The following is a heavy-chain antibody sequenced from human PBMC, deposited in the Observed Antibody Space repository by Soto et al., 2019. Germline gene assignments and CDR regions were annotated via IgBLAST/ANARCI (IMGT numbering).Heavy chain of an antibody. Sequence: QLQLVQSGAELKKPGSSVKVSCKASGGTFSSYAISWVRQAPGQGLEWMGGIIPIVGSANYAQKFQGRVTITADESTSTAYMELSSLRSEDTAVYYCARSQGSSTSLEIYYYYYYGMDVWGQGTTVTVSS. CDR2: IIPIVGSA. J-gene: IGHJ6*02. CDR1: GGTFSSYA. V-gene: IGHV1-69*01. CDR3: ARSQGSSTSLEIYYYYYYGMDV. D-gene: IGHD2-2*01.